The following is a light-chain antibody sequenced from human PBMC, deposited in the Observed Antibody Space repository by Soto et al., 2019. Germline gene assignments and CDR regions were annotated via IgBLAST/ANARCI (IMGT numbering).Light chain of an antibody. J-gene: IGKJ2*01. CDR3: HQYNNWPLYT. Sequence: EIVMTQSPATLSVSPGERATLSCRASQSVSRNLAWYQQRPGRAPRLLIYDASTRATDIPARFSGSGSGTDFTLTINSLQSEDFAVYYCHQYNNWPLYTFGQGTKLEIK. CDR2: DAS. CDR1: QSVSRN. V-gene: IGKV3-15*01.